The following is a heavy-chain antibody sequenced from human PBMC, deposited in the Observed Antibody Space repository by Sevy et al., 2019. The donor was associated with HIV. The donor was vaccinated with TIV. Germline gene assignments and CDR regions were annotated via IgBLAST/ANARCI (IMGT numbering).Heavy chain of an antibody. CDR2: ISYEGTGT. D-gene: IGHD1-26*01. CDR3: ARDGGYSIKWYPLY. V-gene: IGHV3-30-3*01. J-gene: IGHJ4*01. Sequence: GGSLRLSCAASGFAFSTHAMHWVRQAPGKGLEWVAVISYEGTGTFYAASLEGRFTISRDNSKNMLSLQITSLKPEDTAVYYCARDGGYSIKWYPLYWGHGTLVTVSS. CDR1: GFAFSTHA.